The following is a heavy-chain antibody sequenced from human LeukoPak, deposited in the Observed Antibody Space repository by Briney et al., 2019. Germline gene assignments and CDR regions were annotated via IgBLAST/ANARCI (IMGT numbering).Heavy chain of an antibody. J-gene: IGHJ4*02. CDR3: ARALVPWQQLSSPFDY. V-gene: IGHV3-23*01. D-gene: IGHD6-13*01. CDR2: ISGSGGST. Sequence: GGSLRLSCAASGFTFSSYAMSWVRQAPGKGLEWVSAISGSGGSTYYADSVKGRFTISRDNAKKSLYLQMNSLRAEDTAVYYCARALVPWQQLSSPFDYWGQGTLVTVSS. CDR1: GFTFSSYA.